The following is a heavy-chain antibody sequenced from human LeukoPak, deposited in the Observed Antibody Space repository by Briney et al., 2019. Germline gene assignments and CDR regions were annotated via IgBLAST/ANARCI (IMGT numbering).Heavy chain of an antibody. CDR1: GFTFSSYE. CDR3: AVVAGAFDI. Sequence: GGTLRLSCAASGFTFSSYEMNWVRQAPGKGLEWISHISHSASTIYYADSVKGLFTISRDNAKNSLFLQMNSLRAEDTAVYYCAVVAGAFDIWGQGTMVTVSS. V-gene: IGHV3-48*03. CDR2: ISHSASTI. J-gene: IGHJ3*02. D-gene: IGHD2-15*01.